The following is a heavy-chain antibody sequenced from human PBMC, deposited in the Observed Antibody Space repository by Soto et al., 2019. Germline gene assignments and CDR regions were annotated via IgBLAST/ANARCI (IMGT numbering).Heavy chain of an antibody. CDR3: AKGYGSYGRYVSGWYYFDY. V-gene: IGHV1-46*01. Sequence: GASVKVSCKASGYTFTSYYLHWVRQAPGQGLEWMGIINPSDGTTSYAQTFQGRVTMTRDTSTGTVYMELSSLKSEDMAVYYCAKGYGSYGRYVSGWYYFDYWSPGTLVTVSS. CDR1: GYTFTSYY. J-gene: IGHJ4*02. D-gene: IGHD6-19*01. CDR2: INPSDGTT.